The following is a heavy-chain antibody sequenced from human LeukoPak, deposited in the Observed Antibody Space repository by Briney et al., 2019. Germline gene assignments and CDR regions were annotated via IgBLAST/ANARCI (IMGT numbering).Heavy chain of an antibody. J-gene: IGHJ5*02. V-gene: IGHV1-2*02. Sequence: ASVKVSCKASGYTFTGYYMHWVRQAPGQGLEWMGWINPNSGGTNYAQKFQGRVTMTRDTSISTAYMELSRLRSDDTAVYYCARVGYGDYVHGWFDPWGQGTLAAVSS. CDR3: ARVGYGDYVHGWFDP. D-gene: IGHD4-17*01. CDR1: GYTFTGYY. CDR2: INPNSGGT.